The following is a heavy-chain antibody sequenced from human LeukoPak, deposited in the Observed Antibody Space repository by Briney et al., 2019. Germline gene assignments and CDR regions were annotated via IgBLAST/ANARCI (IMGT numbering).Heavy chain of an antibody. CDR1: GFTFSSYA. J-gene: IGHJ6*02. CDR2: ISYDGSNK. D-gene: IGHD6-19*01. V-gene: IGHV3-30-3*01. CDR3: AGDGGKQWLSNYYYYGMDV. Sequence: GGSLRLSCAASGFTFSSYAMHWVRQAPGKGLEWVAVISYDGSNKYYADSVKGRFTISRDNSKNTLYLQMNSLRAEDTAVYYCAGDGGKQWLSNYYYYGMDVWGQGTTVTVSS.